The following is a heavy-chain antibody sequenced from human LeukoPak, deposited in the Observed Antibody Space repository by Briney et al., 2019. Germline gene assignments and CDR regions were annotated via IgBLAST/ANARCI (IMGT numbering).Heavy chain of an antibody. CDR2: INHSGST. CDR1: GGSFSGYY. V-gene: IGHV4-34*01. D-gene: IGHD6-19*01. J-gene: IGHJ4*02. CDR3: ASDSSGWDGGDY. Sequence: SETLSLTRAVYGGSFSGYYWSWLRQPPGKGLEWIGEINHSGSTNYNPSLTSRVTISVDTSKNQFSLKLSSVTAADTAVYYCASDSSGWDGGDYWGQGTLVTVSS.